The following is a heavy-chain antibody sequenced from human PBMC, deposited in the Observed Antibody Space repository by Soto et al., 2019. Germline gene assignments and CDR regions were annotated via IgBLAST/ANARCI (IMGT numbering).Heavy chain of an antibody. V-gene: IGHV3-72*01. CDR3: ARGHCRGGSCYSRAFDI. J-gene: IGHJ3*02. Sequence: EVQLVESGGGLVQPGGSLRLSCAASGFTFSDHYMDWVRQAPGKGLEWVGRIRNKANSYTTEYAASVKGRFTISRDDSKKSLYLQMNSLKTEDTAVYYCARGHCRGGSCYSRAFDIWGQGTMVTVSS. D-gene: IGHD2-15*01. CDR2: IRNKANSYTT. CDR1: GFTFSDHY.